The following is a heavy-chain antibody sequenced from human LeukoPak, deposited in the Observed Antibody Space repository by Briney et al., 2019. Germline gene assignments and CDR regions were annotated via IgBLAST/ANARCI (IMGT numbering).Heavy chain of an antibody. CDR2: ISWNSGSI. CDR3: AKGQGVLPAPHAFDH. CDR1: GFTLDDYA. D-gene: IGHD1-14*01. Sequence: PGGSLRLSCAASGFTLDDYAMHWVRQAPGKGLEWVSGISWNSGSIDYADSVKGRFTISRDNAKNSLYLQMNSLRAEDTALYYCAKGQGVLPAPHAFDHWGQGTLVTVSS. V-gene: IGHV3-9*01. J-gene: IGHJ4*02.